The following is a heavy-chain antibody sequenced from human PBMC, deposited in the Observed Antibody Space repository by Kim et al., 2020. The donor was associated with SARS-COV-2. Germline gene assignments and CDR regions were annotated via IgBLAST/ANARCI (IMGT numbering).Heavy chain of an antibody. D-gene: IGHD3-16*02. J-gene: IGHJ6*02. V-gene: IGHV3-11*05. Sequence: GGSLRLSCAASGFTFSDYYMSWIRQAPGKGLEWVSYISSSSSYTNYADSVKGRFTISRDNAKNSLYRQMNSLRAEDTVVYYCARVGYDYVWGSYRDYYYYGMAVWGQGTTVTVSS. CDR2: ISSSSSYT. CDR1: GFTFSDYY. CDR3: ARVGYDYVWGSYRDYYYYGMAV.